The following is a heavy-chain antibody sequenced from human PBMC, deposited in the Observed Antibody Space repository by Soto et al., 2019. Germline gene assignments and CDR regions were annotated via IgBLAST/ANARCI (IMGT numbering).Heavy chain of an antibody. V-gene: IGHV3-30-3*01. CDR3: PRDPNYYDSSGYYYGYFDY. Sequence: GGSLRLSCAASGFTFSSYAMHWVRQAPGKGLEWVAVISYDGSNKYYADSVKGRFTISRDNSKNTLYLQMNSLRAEDTAVYYCPRDPNYYDSSGYYYGYFDYWGQGTLVTVSS. CDR2: ISYDGSNK. J-gene: IGHJ4*02. CDR1: GFTFSSYA. D-gene: IGHD3-22*01.